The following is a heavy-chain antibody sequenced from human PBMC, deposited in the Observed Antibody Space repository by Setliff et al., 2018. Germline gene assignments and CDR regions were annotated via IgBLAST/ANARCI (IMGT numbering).Heavy chain of an antibody. CDR2: IYHSGST. V-gene: IGHV4-34*01. Sequence: SETLSLTCAVYGGSFSTYYWIWIRQPPGKGLEWIGEIYHSGSTYYNPSLKSRVTISVDTSKNQFSLKLSSVTAADTAVYYCAREATGGYSYFDYWGQGTLVTVSS. D-gene: IGHD5-18*01. CDR3: AREATGGYSYFDY. CDR1: GGSFSTYY. J-gene: IGHJ4*02.